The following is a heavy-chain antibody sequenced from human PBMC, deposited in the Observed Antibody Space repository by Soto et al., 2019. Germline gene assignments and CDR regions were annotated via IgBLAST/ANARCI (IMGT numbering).Heavy chain of an antibody. V-gene: IGHV3-23*01. D-gene: IGHD3-3*01. CDR1: GFTFSKYS. J-gene: IGHJ6*02. Sequence: XGSLGLSCAASGFTFSKYSMNGVRQAPGKGLEWVSSIASSGSGGTTYYSDSVKGRFTISRDNSKNTVYLQMNDLRVEDAAEYFCAKDSWAIFGVPAGEYYAMDVWGQGTTVTVSS. CDR3: AKDSWAIFGVPAGEYYAMDV. CDR2: SSGSGGTT.